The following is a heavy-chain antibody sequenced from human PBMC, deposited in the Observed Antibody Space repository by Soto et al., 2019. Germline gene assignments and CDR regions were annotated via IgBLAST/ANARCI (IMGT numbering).Heavy chain of an antibody. D-gene: IGHD2-21*02. Sequence: GGSLRLSCAASGFTFSSYAMSWVRQAPGKGLEWVSAISGSGGSTYYTDSVKCRFTFSRDNSKNTLSLQMNSLRAEDTAVYYYANSGDCVGGHDYWGQGTLVTVSS. CDR3: ANSGDCVGGHDY. J-gene: IGHJ4*02. CDR2: ISGSGGST. V-gene: IGHV3-23*01. CDR1: GFTFSSYA.